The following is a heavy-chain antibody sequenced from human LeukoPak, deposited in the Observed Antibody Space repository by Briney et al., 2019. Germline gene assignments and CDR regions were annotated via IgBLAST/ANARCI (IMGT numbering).Heavy chain of an antibody. D-gene: IGHD4-23*01. V-gene: IGHV4-31*03. CDR3: AGGMPTVAPFNY. CDR2: IYYSGNA. CDR1: DGPISSGGYY. Sequence: SETLSLTCTFSDGPISSGGYYWSWIRQPPGKALEWIGYIYYSGNAYYNPSLKSRVSMSIHKSERQLPLPLPSVTAADTAIYYCAGGMPTVAPFNYWGQGTLVPVSS. J-gene: IGHJ4*02.